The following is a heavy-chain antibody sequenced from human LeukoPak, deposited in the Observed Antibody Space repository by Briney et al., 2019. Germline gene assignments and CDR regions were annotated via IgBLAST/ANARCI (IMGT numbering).Heavy chain of an antibody. CDR3: ARDHRLRYFDWSDFDY. CDR2: ISSGSSYI. D-gene: IGHD3-9*01. J-gene: IGHJ4*02. V-gene: IGHV3-21*01. CDR1: GFTFSSYS. Sequence: PGGSLRLSCAASGFTFSSYSMNWVRQTPGKGLEWVSSISSGSSYIYYADSVKGRFTISRDNAKNSLYLQMNSLRAEDTAVYYCARDHRLRYFDWSDFDYWGQGTVVTVSS.